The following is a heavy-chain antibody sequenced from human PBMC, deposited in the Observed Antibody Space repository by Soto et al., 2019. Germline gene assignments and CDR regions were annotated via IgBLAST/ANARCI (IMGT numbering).Heavy chain of an antibody. V-gene: IGHV1-8*01. CDR1: GYTFTSYD. D-gene: IGHD2-8*01. CDR2: MSPSSGAT. J-gene: IGHJ6*02. CDR3: ARGVDNGVDV. Sequence: QVQLVQSGAEVTKPGASVKVSCKASGYTFTSYDINWVRQATGQGLEWMGWMSPSSGATGYAQKLEGRVTMTRDTSISTVNMELSNLRSEDTAIYYCARGVDNGVDVWGQGSTVTDSS.